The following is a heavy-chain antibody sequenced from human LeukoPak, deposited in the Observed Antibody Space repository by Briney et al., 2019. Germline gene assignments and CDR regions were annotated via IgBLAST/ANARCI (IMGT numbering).Heavy chain of an antibody. J-gene: IGHJ4*02. D-gene: IGHD6-19*01. V-gene: IGHV5-51*01. CDR1: GYSFTSYW. Sequence: GESLKISCKGSGYSFTSYWIGWVRQMPGKGLEWMGIIYPGDSDTRYSPSFQGQVTISADKSISPAYLQWSSLKASDTAMYYCARLPVAIAVAGPYYDYWGQGTLVTVSS. CDR3: ARLPVAIAVAGPYYDY. CDR2: IYPGDSDT.